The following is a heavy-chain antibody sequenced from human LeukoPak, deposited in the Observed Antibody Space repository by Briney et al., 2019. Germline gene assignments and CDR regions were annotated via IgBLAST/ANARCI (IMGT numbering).Heavy chain of an antibody. V-gene: IGHV3-23*01. CDR3: ARALGQLVFDY. D-gene: IGHD6-13*01. CDR1: GFTFSTYA. Sequence: GGSLRLSCAASGFTFSTYAMSWVRQAPGKGLERVSTISGSGGSTYSADSVKGRFTISRDNSKNTLYLQMNSLRAEDTAVYYCARALGQLVFDYWGQGTLVTVSS. J-gene: IGHJ4*02. CDR2: ISGSGGST.